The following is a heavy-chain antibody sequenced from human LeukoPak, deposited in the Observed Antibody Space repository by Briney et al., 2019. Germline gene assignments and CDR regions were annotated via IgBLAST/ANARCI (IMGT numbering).Heavy chain of an antibody. CDR3: ARAQYSSGWFHFDY. D-gene: IGHD6-19*01. CDR1: GFTFSSYW. V-gene: IGHV3-74*01. CDR2: INSDGSST. Sequence: RGSLRLSCAASGFTFSSYWMHWVRQAPGKGLVWVSRINSDGSSTTYADSVKGRFTISRDNAKNTLYLRMNSLRAEDTAVYYCARAQYSSGWFHFDYWGQGTLVTVSS. J-gene: IGHJ4*02.